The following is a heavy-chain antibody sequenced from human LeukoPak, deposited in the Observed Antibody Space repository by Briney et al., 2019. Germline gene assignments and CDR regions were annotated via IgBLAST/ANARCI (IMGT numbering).Heavy chain of an antibody. CDR2: IYTSGST. D-gene: IGHD6-13*01. Sequence: SETLSLTCTVSGGSISSGSYYWSWIRQPAGKGLEWIGRIYTSGSTNYNPSLKSRVTISVDTSKNQFSLKLSSVTAADTAVYYCAASSSWYMRFDYWGQGTLVTVSS. V-gene: IGHV4-61*02. CDR3: AASSSWYMRFDY. J-gene: IGHJ4*02. CDR1: GGSISSGSYY.